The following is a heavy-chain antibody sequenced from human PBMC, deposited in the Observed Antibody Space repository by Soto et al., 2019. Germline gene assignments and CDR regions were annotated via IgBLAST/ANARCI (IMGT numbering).Heavy chain of an antibody. V-gene: IGHV3-33*01. D-gene: IGHD6-25*01. CDR2: IWYDGSNE. CDR3: ARDYTSTGYGLVY. J-gene: IGHJ4*02. CDR1: GFTFSRHG. Sequence: PGGSLRLSCAASGFTFSRHGMHWVRQAPGKGLEWVAIIWYDGSNEYYADSVKGRFTISRDNSKNTLYLQMSSLRVDDTAVYYCARDYTSTGYGLVYWGQGXLVTVYS.